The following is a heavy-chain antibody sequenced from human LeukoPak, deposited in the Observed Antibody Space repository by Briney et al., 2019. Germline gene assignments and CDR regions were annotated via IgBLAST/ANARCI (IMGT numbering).Heavy chain of an antibody. CDR2: IYHSGST. V-gene: IGHV4-38-2*01. J-gene: IGHJ4*02. D-gene: IGHD2-15*01. CDR1: GYSISGGYY. CDR3: ARGGGYCSGGSCYPSYFDY. Sequence: KPSETLSLTCAVSGYSISGGYYWGWIRQPPGKGLEWIGSIYHSGSTYYNPSLKSRVTISVDTSKNQFSLKLSSVTAADTAVYYCARGGGYCSGGSCYPSYFDYWGQGTLVTVSS.